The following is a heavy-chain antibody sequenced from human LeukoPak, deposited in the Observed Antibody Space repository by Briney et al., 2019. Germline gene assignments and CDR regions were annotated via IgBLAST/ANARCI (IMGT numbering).Heavy chain of an antibody. Sequence: ASVKVSCKASGYTFTGYYMHWVRQAPGQGLEWMGRTNPNSGGTNYAQKFQGRVTMTRDTSISTAYMELSRLRSDDTAVYYCARIRQGGNSFGSRFDPWGQGTLVTVSS. CDR3: ARIRQGGNSFGSRFDP. CDR2: TNPNSGGT. V-gene: IGHV1-2*06. CDR1: GYTFTGYY. D-gene: IGHD4-23*01. J-gene: IGHJ5*02.